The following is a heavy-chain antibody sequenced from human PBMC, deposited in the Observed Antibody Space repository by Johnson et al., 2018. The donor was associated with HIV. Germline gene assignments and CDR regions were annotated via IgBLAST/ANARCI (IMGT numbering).Heavy chain of an antibody. CDR3: ARSSWGGSSLGAFDI. CDR2: IGTAGDT. D-gene: IGHD1-26*01. V-gene: IGHV3-13*01. CDR1: GFTFSDYY. Sequence: VQLVESGGGLVKPGGSLRLSCAASGFTFSDYYMSWIRQAPGKGLEWVSAIGTAGDTYYPGSVKGRFTISRENAKNSLYLQMNSLRAGDTAVYYCARSSWGGSSLGAFDIWGQGTMVTVSS. J-gene: IGHJ3*02.